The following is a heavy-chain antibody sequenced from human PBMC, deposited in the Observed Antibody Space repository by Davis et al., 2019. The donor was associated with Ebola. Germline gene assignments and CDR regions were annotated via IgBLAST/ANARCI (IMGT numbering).Heavy chain of an antibody. D-gene: IGHD2-15*01. CDR1: GFTFSSYG. Sequence: GESLKISCAASGFTFSSYGMHWVRQAPGKGLEWVAVISYDGSNKYYADSVKGRFTISRDNGKNSLYLQINSLRVEDTAVYYCAKGGYCRGGSCPIPPLEYWGQGTLATVSS. V-gene: IGHV3-30*18. CDR3: AKGGYCRGGSCPIPPLEY. CDR2: ISYDGSNK. J-gene: IGHJ4*02.